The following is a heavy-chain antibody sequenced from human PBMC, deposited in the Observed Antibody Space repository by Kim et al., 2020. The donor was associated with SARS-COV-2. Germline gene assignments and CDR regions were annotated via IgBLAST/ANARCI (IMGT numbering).Heavy chain of an antibody. J-gene: IGHJ6*02. D-gene: IGHD3-9*01. CDR2: IWYDGGNK. Sequence: GGSLRLSCAASGFAMSSYGMHWVRQAPGKGLEWVSLIWYDGGNKYYADSVKGRFTISRDNSKNTLYLQMNSLRAEDTAGYYCARDYAGYFKGLDVWGQGTTVTVSS. CDR1: GFAMSSYG. V-gene: IGHV3-33*01. CDR3: ARDYAGYFKGLDV.